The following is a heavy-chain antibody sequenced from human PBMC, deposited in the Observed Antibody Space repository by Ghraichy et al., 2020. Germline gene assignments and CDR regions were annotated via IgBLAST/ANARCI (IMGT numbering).Heavy chain of an antibody. J-gene: IGHJ3*02. CDR3: AKDPNGDYVGAFDI. V-gene: IGHV3-23*01. Sequence: GESLNISCTVSEFTFASFAIPVVPQDPVYGLECGSGTGASGAKRYYPASVKGRFTISRDNSENTLSLQMDSLRVEDTALYYCAKDPNGDYVGAFDIWGLGTLVTVSP. CDR1: EFTFASFA. CDR2: TGASGAKR. D-gene: IGHD4-17*01.